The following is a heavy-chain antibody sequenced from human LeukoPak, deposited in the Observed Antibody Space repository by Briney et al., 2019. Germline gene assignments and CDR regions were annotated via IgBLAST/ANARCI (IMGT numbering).Heavy chain of an antibody. CDR3: ARYYDILTGLFDY. Sequence: ATVTVSCTASGSPFTSYGISSLRQAPAHVLDWMGWMSGDRGKTKYEEELQGRVTMAADTSTSTASMELRSLRPDDTAVYYCARYYDILTGLFDYWGQGTLVTVSS. CDR1: GSPFTSYG. D-gene: IGHD3-9*01. V-gene: IGHV1-18*01. J-gene: IGHJ4*02. CDR2: MSGDRGKT.